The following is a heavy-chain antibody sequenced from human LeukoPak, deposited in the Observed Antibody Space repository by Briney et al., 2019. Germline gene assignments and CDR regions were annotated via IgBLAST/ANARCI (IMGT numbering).Heavy chain of an antibody. CDR3: VRGDGYNGFDY. CDR2: ISSDGNTL. D-gene: IGHD5-24*01. CDR1: GFTFSDYY. Sequence: GGSLRLSCAASGFTFSDYYMNWVRQAPGKGLEWVSFISSDGNTLYYADSVRGRFTISSDNAKNSLYLQMSSLRAEDTAVYYCVRGDGYNGFDYWGQGTLVTVSS. J-gene: IGHJ4*02. V-gene: IGHV3-11*01.